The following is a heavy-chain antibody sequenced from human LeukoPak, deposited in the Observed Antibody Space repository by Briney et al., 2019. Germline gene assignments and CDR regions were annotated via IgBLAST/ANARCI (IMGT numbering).Heavy chain of an antibody. D-gene: IGHD5-18*01. CDR1: NYGFTSYG. J-gene: IGHJ6*03. CDR2: ISTDNGNT. V-gene: IGHV1-18*01. CDR3: ARDGFSARGYSYAEYYYYMGV. Sequence: GASVKVSCKASNYGFTSYGFSWVRQAPGQGLEWLGWISTDNGNTDYAQKFQGRVTITADKSTSTAYMELSSLRSEDTAVYYCARDGFSARGYSYAEYYYYMGVWGKGTTVTVSS.